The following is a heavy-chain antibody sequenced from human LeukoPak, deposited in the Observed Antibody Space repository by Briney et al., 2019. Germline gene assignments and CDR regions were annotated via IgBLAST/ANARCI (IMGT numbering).Heavy chain of an antibody. CDR3: AKMMGQRLYDYCMDV. D-gene: IGHD3-16*01. CDR2: MSGSGDGT. Sequence: GGSLRLSCAASGFTFSNFAMSWVRQAPGKGLEWVSAMSGSGDGTYYADSVKGRFTISRDNSKNTLYLQMNSLRAEDTAVYYCAKMMGQRLYDYCMDVWGKGTTVTVSS. CDR1: GFTFSNFA. J-gene: IGHJ6*03. V-gene: IGHV3-23*01.